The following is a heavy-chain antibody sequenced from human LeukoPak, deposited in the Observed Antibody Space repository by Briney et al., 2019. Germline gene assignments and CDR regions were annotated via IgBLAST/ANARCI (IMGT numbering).Heavy chain of an antibody. D-gene: IGHD2-2*01. V-gene: IGHV1-8*01. CDR2: MNPNSGNT. CDR1: GYTFTNYD. Sequence: ASVKVSCKASGYTFTNYDINWVRQATAQGLEWMGWMNPNSGNTGYAQKFQGRVTMTRNTSISTAYMELSSLRSEDTAVYYCARGPSVVPANYYYYMDVWGKGTTVTVSS. J-gene: IGHJ6*03. CDR3: ARGPSVVPANYYYYMDV.